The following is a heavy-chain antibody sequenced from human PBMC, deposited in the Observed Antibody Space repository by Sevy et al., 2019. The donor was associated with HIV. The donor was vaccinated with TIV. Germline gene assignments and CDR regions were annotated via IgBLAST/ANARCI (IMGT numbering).Heavy chain of an antibody. CDR2: ITNSGSTI. J-gene: IGHJ4*02. D-gene: IGHD4-17*01. Sequence: GGSLRLSCTASGFTFSNYEMNWVRQAPGKGLEWVSYITNSGSTIYYSDSVSGGFTVSRDNAKNSLYLQMNSLRAEDTAVYYCARDLPPSATTVAHFDYWGRGTLVTVSS. CDR1: GFTFSNYE. V-gene: IGHV3-48*03. CDR3: ARDLPPSATTVAHFDY.